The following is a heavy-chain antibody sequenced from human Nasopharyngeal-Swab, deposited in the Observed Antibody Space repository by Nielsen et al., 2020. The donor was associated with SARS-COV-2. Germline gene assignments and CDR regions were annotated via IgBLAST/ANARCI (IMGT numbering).Heavy chain of an antibody. CDR1: GFTFSSYA. CDR3: AKEGIVGGSPLLVCFDC. J-gene: IGHJ4*02. V-gene: IGHV3-23*01. Sequence: GESLKISCAASGFTFSSYAMSWVRQVPGKGLEWVSGISGSGDNRYYAASVKGRFTISRDNSKNTLYLQMNSLRAGDTAVYYCAKEGIVGGSPLLVCFDCWGQGTLVTVSS. D-gene: IGHD1-26*01. CDR2: ISGSGDNR.